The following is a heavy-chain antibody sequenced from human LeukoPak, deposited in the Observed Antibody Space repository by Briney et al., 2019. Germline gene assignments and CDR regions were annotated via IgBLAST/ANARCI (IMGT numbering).Heavy chain of an antibody. V-gene: IGHV3-7*01. CDR3: ARDTSAWRYGMDV. CDR1: GFTFSSHW. CDR2: IKQDGSEK. Sequence: RGSLRLSCEASGFTFSSHWMSWVRQAPGKGLEWVAIIKQDGSEKDYVDSVTGRFTISRDNAKNSLYLQMNSLRDEDTAVYYCARDTSAWRYGMDVWGQGTTVTVPS. J-gene: IGHJ6*02. D-gene: IGHD6-19*01.